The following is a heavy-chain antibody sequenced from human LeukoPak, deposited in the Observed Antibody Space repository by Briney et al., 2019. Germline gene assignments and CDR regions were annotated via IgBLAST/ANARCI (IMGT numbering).Heavy chain of an antibody. V-gene: IGHV1-2*06. Sequence: ASVKVSCKASGYTFTGYYMHWVRQAPGQGLEWMGRINPNSGGTDYVQKFQDRVTMTRDTSISTAYMELSRLRSDDTAVYYCARGFYGSGSYYKIALGYWGQGTLVTVSS. CDR2: INPNSGGT. CDR3: ARGFYGSGSYYKIALGY. D-gene: IGHD3-10*01. J-gene: IGHJ4*02. CDR1: GYTFTGYY.